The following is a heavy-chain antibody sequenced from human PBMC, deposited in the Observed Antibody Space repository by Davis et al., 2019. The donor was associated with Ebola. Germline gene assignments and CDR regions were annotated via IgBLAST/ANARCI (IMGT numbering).Heavy chain of an antibody. V-gene: IGHV3-48*03. CDR1: GFTFSSYE. J-gene: IGHJ6*02. D-gene: IGHD1-26*01. Sequence: GGSLRLSCAASGFTFSSYEMNWVRQAPGKGLEWVSYISSSGSTIYYADSVKGRFTISRDNAKNSLYLQMNSLRAEDTAVYYCARTRGSYYYYYYGMDVWGQGTTVTVSS. CDR3: ARTRGSYYYYYYGMDV. CDR2: ISSSGSTI.